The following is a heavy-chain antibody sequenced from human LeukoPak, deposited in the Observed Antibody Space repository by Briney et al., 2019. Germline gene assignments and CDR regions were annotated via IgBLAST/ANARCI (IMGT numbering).Heavy chain of an antibody. CDR3: SRDSGRGPPGAFDI. Sequence: GGSLRLSCAPSGFTFRSYSMNWVRQAPGKGLEWVSTISSISHYIYYADSVKGRFTISRDNAMNSLYLQMNSLRAEDTAVYYCSRDSGRGPPGAFDIWGQGTMVTVSS. J-gene: IGHJ3*02. V-gene: IGHV3-21*01. CDR2: ISSISHYI. CDR1: GFTFRSYS. D-gene: IGHD2-15*01.